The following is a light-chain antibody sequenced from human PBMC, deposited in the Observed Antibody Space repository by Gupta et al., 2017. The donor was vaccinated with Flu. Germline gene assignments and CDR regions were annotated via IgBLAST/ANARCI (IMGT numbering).Light chain of an antibody. CDR3: SSSSGSTTPWV. J-gene: IGLJ3*02. V-gene: IGLV2-14*01. CDR2: GVS. Sequence: QRHPGKAPKLLIYGVSSRPSGISNRFSGPKSDNTASLTISGVQPEDEADYFCSSSSGSTTPWVFGGGTKLTAL.